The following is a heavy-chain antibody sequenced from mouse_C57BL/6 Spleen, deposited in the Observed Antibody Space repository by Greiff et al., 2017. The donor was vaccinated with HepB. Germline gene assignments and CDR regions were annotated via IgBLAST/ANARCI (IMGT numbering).Heavy chain of an antibody. J-gene: IGHJ3*01. CDR3: TRRAYYGSSLSWFAY. CDR2: IDPETGGT. CDR1: GYTFTDYE. V-gene: IGHV1-15*01. Sequence: QVQLQESGAELVRPGASVTLSCKASGYTFTDYEMHWVKQTPVHGLEWIGAIDPETGGTAYNQKFKGKAILTADKSSSTAYMELRSLTSEDSAVYYCTRRAYYGSSLSWFAYWGQGTLVTVSA. D-gene: IGHD1-1*01.